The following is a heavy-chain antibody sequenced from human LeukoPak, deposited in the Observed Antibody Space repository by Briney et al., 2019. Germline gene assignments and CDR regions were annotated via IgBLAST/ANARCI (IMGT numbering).Heavy chain of an antibody. D-gene: IGHD2-2*01. Sequence: PSETLSLTCTVSGGSISSGDYYWGWIRQPPGKGREWIVYIYDSGRNYDNPSHKSRVTISVNTTKNQFSLKLSSVTAADTAVYYCARELGYCSSTSCYPDYWGQGTLVTVSS. V-gene: IGHV4-30-4*08. CDR1: GGSISSGDYY. CDR3: ARELGYCSSTSCYPDY. CDR2: IYDSGRN. J-gene: IGHJ4*02.